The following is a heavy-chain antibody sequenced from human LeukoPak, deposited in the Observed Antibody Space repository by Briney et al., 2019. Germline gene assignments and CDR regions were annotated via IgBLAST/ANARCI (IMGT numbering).Heavy chain of an antibody. CDR3: ARGPSNYDFGSGYYLGADYMDV. CDR2: INPNSGGT. CDR1: GYTFTGYY. V-gene: IGHV1-2*02. Sequence: ASVKVSCKASGYTFTGYYMHWVRQAPGQGLEWVGWINPNSGGTNYAQKFQGRVTMTRDTSISTAYMELSRLRSDDTAVYYCARGPSNYDFGSGYYLGADYMDVWGKGTTVTVSS. D-gene: IGHD3-3*01. J-gene: IGHJ6*03.